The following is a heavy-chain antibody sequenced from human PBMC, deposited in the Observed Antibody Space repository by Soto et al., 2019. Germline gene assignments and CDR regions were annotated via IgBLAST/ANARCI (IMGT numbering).Heavy chain of an antibody. D-gene: IGHD2-2*03. J-gene: IGHJ6*03. CDR1: GYTFTSYA. V-gene: IGHV1-3*01. Sequence: ASVKVSCKASGYTFTSYAMHWVRQAPGQRLEWMGWINAGNGNTKYSQKFQGRVTITRDTSASTAYMELSSLRSEDTAVYYCARDGYCSSTSCSPRFYYYYYYMDVWGKGTTVTVSS. CDR2: INAGNGNT. CDR3: ARDGYCSSTSCSPRFYYYYYYMDV.